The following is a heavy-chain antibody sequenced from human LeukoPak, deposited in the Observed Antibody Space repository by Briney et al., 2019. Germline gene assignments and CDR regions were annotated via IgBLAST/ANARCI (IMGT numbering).Heavy chain of an antibody. Sequence: SVKVSXKASGTTFRSYAINWVRQAPGQGLEWMGAIIPSFGTVKYAQKFQGRVTMTADESTSTAYMDLNYLRSDDTAVYSCARATSANEYSYGFHFDYWGQGTLVTVSS. CDR3: ARATSANEYSYGFHFDY. J-gene: IGHJ4*02. D-gene: IGHD5-18*01. CDR1: GTTFRSYA. V-gene: IGHV1-69*13. CDR2: IIPSFGTV.